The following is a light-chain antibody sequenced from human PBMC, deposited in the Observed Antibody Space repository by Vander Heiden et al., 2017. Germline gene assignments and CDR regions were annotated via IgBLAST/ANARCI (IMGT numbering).Light chain of an antibody. V-gene: IGLV1-47*01. CDR2: RNN. CDR1: SANLGSNY. CDR3: AAWDDSQSGWV. Sequence: QSVLTPPPSATGLPGKRLTISCSGSSANLGSNYVFWYQQPPGTAPKLLIYRNNQRSSGVPDRYSDAKSGTAAPLAMSGLRSEDVADYYCAAWDDSQSGWVFGGGTKLTVL. J-gene: IGLJ3*02.